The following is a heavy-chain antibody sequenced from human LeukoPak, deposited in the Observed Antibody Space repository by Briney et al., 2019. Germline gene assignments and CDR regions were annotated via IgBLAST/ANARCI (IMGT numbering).Heavy chain of an antibody. Sequence: GGSMRHSCAASGFTFSNYAMNWVRQAPGKGLEWVSSITGSGGDAYYADSVKGRFTISRDNSKNTLDLQMNSLRAEDTAVYYCAKGLKGCSGSSCYYFFDFWGQGALITVSS. D-gene: IGHD2-15*01. J-gene: IGHJ4*02. CDR3: AKGLKGCSGSSCYYFFDF. CDR2: ITGSGGDA. CDR1: GFTFSNYA. V-gene: IGHV3-23*01.